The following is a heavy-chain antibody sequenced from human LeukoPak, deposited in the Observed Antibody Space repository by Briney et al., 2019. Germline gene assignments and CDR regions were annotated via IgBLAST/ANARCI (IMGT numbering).Heavy chain of an antibody. CDR1: GDSISSYY. CDR3: ARDRPNLAGILDY. CDR2: IYTSGTT. Sequence: KTSETPSLTCTVSGDSISSYYWTWIRQPAGKGLDWIGRIYTSGTTNYNPSLKSRVTISVDKSKNQFSLNLSSVTAADTAVYYCARDRPNLAGILDYWGQGTLVTVSS. V-gene: IGHV4-4*07. D-gene: IGHD6-19*01. J-gene: IGHJ4*02.